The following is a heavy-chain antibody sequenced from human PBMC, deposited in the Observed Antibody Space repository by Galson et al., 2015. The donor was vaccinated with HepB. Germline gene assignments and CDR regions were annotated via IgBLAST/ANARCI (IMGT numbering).Heavy chain of an antibody. J-gene: IGHJ3*02. Sequence: PALVKPTQTLTLTCTFSGFSLTTRGVGVGWIRQPPGEALEWLALTYWDDDKRYSPSLKSRLTIAKDTSKNQVVLTMTNMDPVDTATFYCTHIIITFGGVIGDDSFDIWGQGTMVTVSS. CDR1: GFSLTTRGVG. CDR2: TYWDDDK. D-gene: IGHD3-16*02. V-gene: IGHV2-5*02. CDR3: THIIITFGGVIGDDSFDI.